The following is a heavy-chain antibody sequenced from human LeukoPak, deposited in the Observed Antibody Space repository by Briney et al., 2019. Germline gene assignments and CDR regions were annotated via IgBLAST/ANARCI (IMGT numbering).Heavy chain of an antibody. CDR3: ASDTYYDFWSGYYTTKFDY. V-gene: IGHV4-39*01. D-gene: IGHD3-3*01. CDR2: IYYSGST. Sequence: PSETLSLTCTVSGGSISSSSYYWGWIRQPPGKGLVWIGSIYYSGSTYYNPSLKSRVTISVDTSKNQFSLKLSSVTAADTAVYYCASDTYYDFWSGYYTTKFDYRGQGTLVTVSS. CDR1: GGSISSSSYY. J-gene: IGHJ4*02.